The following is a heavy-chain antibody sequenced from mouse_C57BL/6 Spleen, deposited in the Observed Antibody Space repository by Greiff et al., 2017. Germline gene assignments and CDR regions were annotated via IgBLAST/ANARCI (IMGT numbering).Heavy chain of an antibody. CDR2: IRHKANGYTT. CDR3: ERYGGLDYLDY. D-gene: IGHD3-3*01. Sequence: EVKLVESGGGFVQPGGSLSLSCAASGFTFTDYYMSWVRQPPGKALEWLGFIRHKANGYTTESSASVKGRFTISRDNSQSILYLQMNALRAEDSATYYGERYGGLDYLDYWGQGTTLTVSS. J-gene: IGHJ2*01. V-gene: IGHV7-3*01. CDR1: GFTFTDYY.